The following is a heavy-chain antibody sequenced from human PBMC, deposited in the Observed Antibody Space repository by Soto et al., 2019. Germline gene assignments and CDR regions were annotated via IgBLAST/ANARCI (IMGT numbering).Heavy chain of an antibody. V-gene: IGHV4-59*01. CDR2: IYYSGST. CDR1: GGSISSYY. Sequence: PSGTLSLTCTVSGGSISSYYWSWIRQPPGKGLEWIGYIYYSGSTNYNPSLKSRVTISVDTSKNQFSLKLSSVTAADTAVYYCARLTTVTQVDYWAQGTLVTAPQ. CDR3: ARLTTVTQVDY. J-gene: IGHJ4*02. D-gene: IGHD4-17*01.